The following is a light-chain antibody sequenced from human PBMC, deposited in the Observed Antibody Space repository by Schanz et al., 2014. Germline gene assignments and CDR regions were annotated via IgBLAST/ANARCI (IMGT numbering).Light chain of an antibody. CDR3: CSYAGSYILNWV. CDR2: DVS. CDR1: SSDVGGYNY. V-gene: IGLV2-11*01. Sequence: QSALTQPRSVSGSPGQSVTISCTGTSSDVGGYNYVSWYQQHPGKAPKLMIYDVSKRPSGVPDRFSGSKSGNTASLTISGLQAEDEADYYCCSYAGSYILNWVFGGGTKLTVL. J-gene: IGLJ3*02.